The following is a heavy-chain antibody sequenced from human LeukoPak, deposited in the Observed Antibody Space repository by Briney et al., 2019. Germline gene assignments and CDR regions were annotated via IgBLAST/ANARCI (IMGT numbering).Heavy chain of an antibody. CDR2: IKQDGSEI. V-gene: IGHV3-7*01. CDR3: AKFNTNPGHALDI. J-gene: IGHJ3*02. Sequence: EGSLRLSCAASGFTISSFWMTWVRQAPGKGLEWLANIKQDGSEIYYADSVRGRFAISRDNAENSLYLQMNSLRAEDTAIYYCAKFNTNPGHALDIWGQGTMVTVSS. D-gene: IGHD2-2*01. CDR1: GFTISSFW.